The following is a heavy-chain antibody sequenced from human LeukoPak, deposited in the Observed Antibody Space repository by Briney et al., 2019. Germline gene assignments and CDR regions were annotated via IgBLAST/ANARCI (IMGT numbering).Heavy chain of an antibody. V-gene: IGHV3-74*01. J-gene: IGHJ3*02. D-gene: IGHD6-13*01. CDR2: INSDGSST. CDR1: GFTFSSYW. Sequence: GGSLRLSCAASGFTFSSYWMHWARQPPGKGLVWVSHINSDGSSTSYADSVKGRFTISRDNAKNTLYLQMNSLRAEDTAVYYCAREEPRGIAAGAFDIWGQGTMVTVSS. CDR3: AREEPRGIAAGAFDI.